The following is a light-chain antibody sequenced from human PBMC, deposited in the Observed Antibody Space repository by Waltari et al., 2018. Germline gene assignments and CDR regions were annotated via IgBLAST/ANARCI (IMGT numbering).Light chain of an antibody. J-gene: IGKJ4*01. CDR3: QQRSNWPLT. V-gene: IGKV3-11*01. Sequence: EIVLTQSPATLSLSPGERATLSCRASHSVSRYLAWSQQRPGQAPRLLILEASFRATGIPARFSGSVSETDFTLTISSLEPEDCAVYYCQQRSNWPLTFGGGTKVEIK. CDR1: HSVSRY. CDR2: EAS.